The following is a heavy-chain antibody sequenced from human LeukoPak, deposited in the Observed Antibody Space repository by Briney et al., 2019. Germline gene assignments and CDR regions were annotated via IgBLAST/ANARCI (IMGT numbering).Heavy chain of an antibody. CDR3: ARDKPSREGNFWSGYSDC. CDR2: ISSSSSTI. V-gene: IGHV3-48*01. Sequence: PPGGSLRLSCAASGFTFSSYSMNWVRQAPGKGLEWVSYISSSSSTIYYADSVKGRFTISRDNAKNSLYLQMNSLRAEDTAVYYCARDKPSREGNFWSGYSDCWGQGTLVTVSS. CDR1: GFTFSSYS. D-gene: IGHD3-3*01. J-gene: IGHJ4*02.